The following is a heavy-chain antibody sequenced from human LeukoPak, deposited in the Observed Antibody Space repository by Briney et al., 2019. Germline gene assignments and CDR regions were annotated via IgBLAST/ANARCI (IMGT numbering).Heavy chain of an antibody. J-gene: IGHJ6*03. CDR1: GFTFSSYE. Sequence: GGSLRLSCAASGFTFSSYEMDWVRQAPGKGLEWVSYISSSGSTIYYADSVKGRFTISRDNSKNTLYLQMNSLRAEDTAVYYCAKGDNYYYYMDVWGKGTTVTISS. CDR3: AKGDNYYYYMDV. V-gene: IGHV3-48*03. CDR2: ISSSGSTI.